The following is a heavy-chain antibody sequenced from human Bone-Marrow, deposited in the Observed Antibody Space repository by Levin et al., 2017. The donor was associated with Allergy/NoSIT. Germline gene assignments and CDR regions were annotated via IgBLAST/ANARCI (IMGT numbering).Heavy chain of an antibody. Sequence: GGSLRLSCAASGFRFSDYVMNWVRQAPGKGLEWVSVISGSGDNTYYADSVKGRFTISRDTSKNTLYLQMNSLSAEDTAIYYCVRTPGAIVVTPYFDYWGQRTLVTVS. CDR2: ISGSGDNT. CDR1: GFRFSDYV. D-gene: IGHD2-21*01. V-gene: IGHV3-23*01. CDR3: VRTPGAIVVTPYFDY. J-gene: IGHJ4*02.